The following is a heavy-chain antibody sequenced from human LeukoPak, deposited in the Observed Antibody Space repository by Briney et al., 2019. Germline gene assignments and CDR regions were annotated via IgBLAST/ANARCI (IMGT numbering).Heavy chain of an antibody. CDR2: IHPGDSDT. D-gene: IGHD6-13*01. CDR3: ARFAYGSNWYPGYCEL. CDR1: GYSFTSYW. V-gene: IGHV5-51*01. J-gene: IGHJ2*01. Sequence: GESLKISCKGSGYSFTSYWIGWVRQMPGKGLEWMGVIHPGDSDTRYSPSFQGHVTISVDKSISTAYLQWSSLEASDTAMYYCARFAYGSNWYPGYCELWGRGTLVTVS.